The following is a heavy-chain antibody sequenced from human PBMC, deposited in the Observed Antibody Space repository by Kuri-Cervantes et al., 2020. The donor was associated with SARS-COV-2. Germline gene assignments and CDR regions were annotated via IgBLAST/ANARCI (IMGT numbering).Heavy chain of an antibody. CDR3: VRGISCGGDCYPFDY. CDR1: GYTFTSYG. CDR2: ISAYNGNT. V-gene: IGHV1-18*01. J-gene: IGHJ4*02. D-gene: IGHD2-21*01. Sequence: ASVKVSCKASGYTFTSYGISWVRQAPGQGLERMGWISAYNGNTNYAQKLQGRVTMTTDTSTSTAYMELRSLRSDDTAVYYCVRGISCGGDCYPFDYWGQGTLVTVSS.